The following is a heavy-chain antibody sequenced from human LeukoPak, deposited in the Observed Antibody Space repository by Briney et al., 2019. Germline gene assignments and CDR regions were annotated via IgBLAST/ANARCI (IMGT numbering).Heavy chain of an antibody. CDR3: AKDFALLCSGGSCYSSYWDY. CDR2: IRYDGSNK. J-gene: IGHJ4*02. V-gene: IGHV3-30*02. Sequence: GGSLRLSCAASGFTFSSYGMHWVRQAPGKGLEWVAFIRYDGSNKYYADSVKGRFTISRDNSKNTLYLQMNSPRAEDTAVYYCAKDFALLCSGGSCYSSYWDYWGQGTLVTVSS. CDR1: GFTFSSYG. D-gene: IGHD2-15*01.